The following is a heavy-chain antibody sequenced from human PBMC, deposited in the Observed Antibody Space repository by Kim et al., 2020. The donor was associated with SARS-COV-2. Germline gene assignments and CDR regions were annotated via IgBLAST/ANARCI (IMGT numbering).Heavy chain of an antibody. J-gene: IGHJ4*02. CDR2: IYYSGST. Sequence: SETLSLTCTVSGGSISSSSYYWGWIRQPPGKGLEWIGSIYYSGSTYYNPSLKSRVTISVDTSKNQFSLKLSSVTAADTAVYYCASSSTPWEPPFDYWGQGTLVTVSS. D-gene: IGHD1-26*01. CDR3: ASSSTPWEPPFDY. CDR1: GGSISSSSYY. V-gene: IGHV4-39*01.